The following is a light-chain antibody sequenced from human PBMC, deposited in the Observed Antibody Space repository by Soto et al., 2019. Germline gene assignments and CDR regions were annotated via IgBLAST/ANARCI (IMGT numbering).Light chain of an antibody. CDR3: QQYDSYPFT. CDR2: AAS. V-gene: IGKV1-8*01. CDR1: QGISSY. Sequence: AIRMTQSPSSFSASTGDRVTITCRASQGISSYLAWYQQKPGKAPKLLIYAASTLQSGVPSRFSGSGSGTEFTLTISWLQSEDVATYYWQQYDSYPFTFGRGTKVDIK. J-gene: IGKJ3*01.